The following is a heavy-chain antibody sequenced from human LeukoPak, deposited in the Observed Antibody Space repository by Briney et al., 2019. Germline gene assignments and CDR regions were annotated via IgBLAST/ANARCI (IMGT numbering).Heavy chain of an antibody. CDR3: ARHYGGGYCSGGSCYSSFDY. D-gene: IGHD2-15*01. CDR2: IYAGDSDT. V-gene: IGHV5-51*01. Sequence: GESLKISCKGSGFSFSNYLIGWVRQMPGEGLEWMGIIYAGDSDTRYSPSFQGQVTISADKSISTAYLQWSSLKASDTAMYYCARHYGGGYCSGGSCYSSFDYWGQGTLVTVSS. J-gene: IGHJ4*02. CDR1: GFSFSNYL.